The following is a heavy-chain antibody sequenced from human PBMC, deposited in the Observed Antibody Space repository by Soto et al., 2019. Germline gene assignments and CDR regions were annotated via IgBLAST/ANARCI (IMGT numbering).Heavy chain of an antibody. D-gene: IGHD6-13*01. V-gene: IGHV1-8*01. CDR3: ARTAAGLWQYYYYGMDV. CDR2: MNPNSGNT. Sequence: ASVKVSCKASGYTFTSYDINWVLQAAGQGLEWMGWMNPNSGNTGYAQKFQGRVTMTRNTSISTAYMELSSLRSEDTAVYYCARTAAGLWQYYYYGMDVWGQGTTVTVSS. CDR1: GYTFTSYD. J-gene: IGHJ6*02.